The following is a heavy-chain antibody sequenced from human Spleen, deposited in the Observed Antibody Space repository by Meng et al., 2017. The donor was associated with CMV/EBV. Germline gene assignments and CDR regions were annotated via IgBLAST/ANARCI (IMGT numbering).Heavy chain of an antibody. CDR2: IYYSGSN. V-gene: IGHV4-31*03. J-gene: IGHJ4*02. CDR1: GGSSRSGGYY. CDR3: ARGAYDY. Sequence: LAITCSVSGGSSRSGGYYWSWIRQHPGKGLEWIGYIYYSGSNYYTPSLKSRVTLSVDTSKNQFSLKLSSVTAADTAVYYCARGAYDYWGQGTLVTVSS.